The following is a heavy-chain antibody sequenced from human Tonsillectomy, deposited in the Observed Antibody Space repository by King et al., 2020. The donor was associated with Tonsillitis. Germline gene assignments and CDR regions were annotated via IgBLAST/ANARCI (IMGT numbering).Heavy chain of an antibody. D-gene: IGHD1-14*01. CDR3: ARAPYNDHLYYGMDV. CDR2: IYYSGST. J-gene: IGHJ6*02. V-gene: IGHV4-59*08. CDR1: GGSISSYY. Sequence: VQLQESGPGLVKPSETLSLTCTVSGGSISSYYWSWIRQPPGKGLEWIGIIYYSGSTNYNPSLKSRVTISVDTSKNQFSLKLSSVTAADTAVYYCARAPYNDHLYYGMDVWGQGTTVTVS.